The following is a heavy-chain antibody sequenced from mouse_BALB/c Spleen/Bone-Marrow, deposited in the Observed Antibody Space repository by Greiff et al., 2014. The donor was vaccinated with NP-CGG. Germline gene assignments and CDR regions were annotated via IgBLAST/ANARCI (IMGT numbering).Heavy chain of an antibody. Sequence: VMLVESGPGLVAPSQSLSITCTVSGFSLNDYGVSWIRQPPGKGLEWLGAIWGGGSTYYNSALKSRLSISKDNSKSQVFLKMNSLQTDDTAMYYCAKQYGNYDWYFDVWGAGTTVTVSS. CDR2: IWGGGST. D-gene: IGHD2-1*01. J-gene: IGHJ1*01. CDR1: GFSLNDYG. CDR3: AKQYGNYDWYFDV. V-gene: IGHV2-6-5*01.